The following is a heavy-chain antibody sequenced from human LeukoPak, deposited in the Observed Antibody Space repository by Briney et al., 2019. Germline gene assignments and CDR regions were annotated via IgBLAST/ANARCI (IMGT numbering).Heavy chain of an antibody. J-gene: IGHJ4*02. D-gene: IGHD5-12*01. V-gene: IGHV4-4*07. CDR2: IYTSGST. CDR3: ARDGYSGSDAL. CDR1: GGSISSYY. Sequence: SVTLSLTCTVSGGSISSYYWSWIRQPAGKGLEWIGRIYTSGSTNYNPSLKSGVTMSVDTSKNQFSLKLSSVTAADTAVYYCARDGYSGSDALWGQGTLVTVSS.